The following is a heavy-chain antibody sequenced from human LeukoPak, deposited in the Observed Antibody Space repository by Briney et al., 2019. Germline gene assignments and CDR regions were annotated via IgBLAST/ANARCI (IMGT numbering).Heavy chain of an antibody. CDR3: ASSGSGSYGAFDI. Sequence: ASVKVSCKASGYTFTGYYMHWVRQAPGQGLEWMGWINPNSGGTNYAQKFQDRVTMTRDTSISTAYMELSRLRSDDTAVYYCASSGSGSYGAFDIWGQGTMVTVSS. V-gene: IGHV1-2*02. J-gene: IGHJ3*02. CDR2: INPNSGGT. D-gene: IGHD1-26*01. CDR1: GYTFTGYY.